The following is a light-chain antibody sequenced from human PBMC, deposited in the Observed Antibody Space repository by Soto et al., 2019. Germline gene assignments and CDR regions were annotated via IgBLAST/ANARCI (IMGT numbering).Light chain of an antibody. J-gene: IGKJ4*01. CDR2: DAS. Sequence: EIVLTQSPATLSLSPGESTTLSCRASQSVNIYLAWYQQKPGQAPRLLIYDASNRTTGIPARFSGSGSGTDLTLTISTLEPEDIAVYYCQQRSSSRVTFGGGTKVEIK. CDR1: QSVNIY. CDR3: QQRSSSRVT. V-gene: IGKV3-11*01.